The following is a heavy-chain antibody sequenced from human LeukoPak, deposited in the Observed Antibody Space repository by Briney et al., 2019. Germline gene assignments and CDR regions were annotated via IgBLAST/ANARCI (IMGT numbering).Heavy chain of an antibody. J-gene: IGHJ4*02. Sequence: SETLSLTCTVSGGSTSSYYWSWIRQPPGKGLEWIGYIYYSGSTNYNPSLKSRVTISVDTSKNQFSLKLSSVTAADTAVYYCARAYSSSFAPFDYWGQGTLVTFSS. V-gene: IGHV4-59*08. CDR2: IYYSGST. D-gene: IGHD6-6*01. CDR3: ARAYSSSFAPFDY. CDR1: GGSTSSYY.